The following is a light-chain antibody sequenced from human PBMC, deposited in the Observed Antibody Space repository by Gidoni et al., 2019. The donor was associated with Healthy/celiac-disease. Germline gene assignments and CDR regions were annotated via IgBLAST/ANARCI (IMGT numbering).Light chain of an antibody. Sequence: IQLTPSPSFLSASVGDRVTITCRASQGISSYLAWYQQKPGKAPKLLIYAASILQSGVQSRFSGSGSGTEFTLTITSLQPEDFATYYCQQLNSDPYTFGQGTKLEIK. V-gene: IGKV1-9*01. CDR1: QGISSY. CDR3: QQLNSDPYT. J-gene: IGKJ2*01. CDR2: AAS.